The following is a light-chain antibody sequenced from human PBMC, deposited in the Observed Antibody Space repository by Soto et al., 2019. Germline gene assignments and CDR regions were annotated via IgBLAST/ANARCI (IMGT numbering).Light chain of an antibody. CDR1: QSISSY. CDR3: QQSYSTPPWT. J-gene: IGKJ1*01. Sequence: DIQKTQSPSSLSASVGDRVTITCQASQSISSYLNWYQQKPGKAPKLLIYAASSLQSGVPSRFSGSGSGTDFTLTISSLQPEDFATYYCQQSYSTPPWTFGQGTKVEIK. CDR2: AAS. V-gene: IGKV1-39*01.